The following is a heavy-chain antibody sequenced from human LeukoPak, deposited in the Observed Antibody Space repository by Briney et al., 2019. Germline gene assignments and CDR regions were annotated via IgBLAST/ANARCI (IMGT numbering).Heavy chain of an antibody. CDR1: GASVSSIGYS. D-gene: IGHD2-2*01. J-gene: IGHJ5*02. V-gene: IGHV4-30-2*03. CDR2: IYQSGSA. CDR3: ARLRSPVVLPPHWFDP. Sequence: SETLSLTCGVSGASVSSIGYSWSWIRQPPGRGLEWIGYIYQSGSASYNPSLQSRVTISMDTSKNQFSLTLNSVTAADTAVYYCARLRSPVVLPPHWFDPWGQGTLVTVSS.